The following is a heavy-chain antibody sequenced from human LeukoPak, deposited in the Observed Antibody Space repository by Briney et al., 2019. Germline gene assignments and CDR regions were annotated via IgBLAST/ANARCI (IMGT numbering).Heavy chain of an antibody. D-gene: IGHD4-17*01. J-gene: IGHJ4*02. CDR2: ISGSSSYT. CDR3: ARVTLYAESALDY. CDR1: GLSISDQY. Sequence: GGSLRLSCAASGLSISDQYMSWVRQAPGKGLEWVSYISGSSSYTIYADSVKGRFTISRDNAKNSLYLQMNSLRAEDTAVYYCARVTLYAESALDYWGQGTLVTVSS. V-gene: IGHV3-11*06.